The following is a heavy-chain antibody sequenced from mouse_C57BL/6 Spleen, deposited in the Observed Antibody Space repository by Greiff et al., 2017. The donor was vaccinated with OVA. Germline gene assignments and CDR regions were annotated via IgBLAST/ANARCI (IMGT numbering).Heavy chain of an antibody. Sequence: EVKLMESGAELVKPGASVKLSCTASGFNIKDYYMHWVKQRTEQGLEWIGRIDPEDGETKYAPKFQGKATITADTSSNTAYLQLSSLTSEDTAVYYCAHYYGSPYYFDYWGQGTTLTVSS. V-gene: IGHV14-2*01. CDR1: GFNIKDYY. CDR2: IDPEDGET. J-gene: IGHJ2*01. D-gene: IGHD1-1*01. CDR3: AHYYGSPYYFDY.